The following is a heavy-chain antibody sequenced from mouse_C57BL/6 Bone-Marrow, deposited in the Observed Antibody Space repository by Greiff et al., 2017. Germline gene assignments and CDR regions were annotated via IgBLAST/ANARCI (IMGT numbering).Heavy chain of an antibody. V-gene: IGHV5-9-1*02. CDR1: GFTFSSYA. CDR2: ISSGGDYI. J-gene: IGHJ3*01. Sequence: EVQLVESGEGLVKPGGSLKLSCAASGFTFSSYAMSWVRQTPEKRLEWVAYISSGGDYIYYADTVKGRFTISRDNARNTLYLQMSSLKSEDTAMYYCTREGDYGREFAYWGQGTLVTVSA. D-gene: IGHD1-1*01. CDR3: TREGDYGREFAY.